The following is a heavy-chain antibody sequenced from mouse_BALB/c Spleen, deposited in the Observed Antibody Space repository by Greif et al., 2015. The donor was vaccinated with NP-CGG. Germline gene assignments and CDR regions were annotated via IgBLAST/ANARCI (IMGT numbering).Heavy chain of an antibody. CDR2: ISSGGSYT. D-gene: IGHD2-3*01. J-gene: IGHJ3*01. CDR1: GFTFSSYT. V-gene: IGHV5-6-4*01. Sequence: EVQGVESGGGLVKPGGSLKLSCAASGFTFSSYTMSWVRQTPEKRLEWVATISSGGSYTYYPDSVKGRFTISRDNAKNTLYLQMSSLKSEDTAMYYCTRDGYDGYSAWFAYWGQGTLVTVSA. CDR3: TRDGYDGYSAWFAY.